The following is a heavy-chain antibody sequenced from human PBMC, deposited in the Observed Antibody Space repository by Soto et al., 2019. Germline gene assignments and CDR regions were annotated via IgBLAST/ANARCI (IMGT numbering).Heavy chain of an antibody. D-gene: IGHD2-2*01. CDR2: IYYSGST. V-gene: IGHV4-59*01. CDR3: ARGSSESPRRWFDP. Sequence: ASETLSLTCIVSGGSISSYYWSWIRQPPGKGLEWIGYIYYSGSTKYNPSLKSRVTISVDTSKNQFSLKLNSVSAADTAVYYCARGSSESPRRWFDPWGQGTLVTVSS. J-gene: IGHJ5*02. CDR1: GGSISSYY.